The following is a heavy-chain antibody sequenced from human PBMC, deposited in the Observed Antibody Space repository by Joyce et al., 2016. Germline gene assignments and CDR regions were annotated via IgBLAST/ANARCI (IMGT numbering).Heavy chain of an antibody. J-gene: IGHJ5*02. CDR2: MYPRDSYT. Sequence: EVQLVQSGAEVKKPGESLRISCKGSGYSFTSHWISWVRQMPGKGLEWMGRMYPRDSYTDYSPSFEGHVTISVDKTISAAYLQWSSLRASDTAIYYCARHVTDWFDPWGQGTLVTVSS. D-gene: IGHD3-10*02. V-gene: IGHV5-10-1*03. CDR1: GYSFTSHW. CDR3: ARHVTDWFDP.